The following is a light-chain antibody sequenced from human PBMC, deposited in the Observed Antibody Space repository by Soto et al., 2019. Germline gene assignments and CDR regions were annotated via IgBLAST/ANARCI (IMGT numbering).Light chain of an antibody. V-gene: IGKV2-30*02. CDR2: KVS. J-gene: IGKJ5*01. CDR1: QSLVHSDGIAY. CDR3: MQGTHWPIT. Sequence: DVVMTQFTPSLPVTLGQPASISCRSNQSLVHSDGIAYFSWFPQRTGRPPRRLIYKVSNRDSGVPARFRGRGSRTDFALKISRVEAEDVGVDYCMQGTHWPITFGQGTRLEIK.